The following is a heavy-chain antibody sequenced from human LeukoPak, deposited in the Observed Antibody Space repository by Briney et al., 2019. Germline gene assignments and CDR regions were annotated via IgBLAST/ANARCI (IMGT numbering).Heavy chain of an antibody. CDR1: GDRVSSNSAA. CDR2: TYYRSKWYY. CDR3: ARARIVGATRCPDY. D-gene: IGHD1-26*01. J-gene: IGHJ4*02. V-gene: IGHV6-1*01. Sequence: SQTLSLTCALSGDRVSSNSAAWNWIRQSPSRGLEWLGRTYYRSKWYYDYAVSVKSRITINPDTSKNQFSLQLDSVTLEDTAVYYCARARIVGATRCPDYWGQGTLVTVSS.